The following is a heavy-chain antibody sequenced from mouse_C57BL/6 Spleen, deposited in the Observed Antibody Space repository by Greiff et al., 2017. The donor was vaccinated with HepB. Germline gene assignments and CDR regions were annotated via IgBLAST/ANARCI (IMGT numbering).Heavy chain of an antibody. Sequence: VHLVESGPELVKPGASVKISCKASGYSFTSYYIHWVKQRPGQGLEWIGWIYPGSGNTKYNEKFKGKATLTADTSSSTAYMQLSSLTSEDSAVYYCARGDSNYVSWFAYWGQGTLVTVSA. CDR3: ARGDSNYVSWFAY. V-gene: IGHV1-66*01. J-gene: IGHJ3*01. D-gene: IGHD2-5*01. CDR1: GYSFTSYY. CDR2: IYPGSGNT.